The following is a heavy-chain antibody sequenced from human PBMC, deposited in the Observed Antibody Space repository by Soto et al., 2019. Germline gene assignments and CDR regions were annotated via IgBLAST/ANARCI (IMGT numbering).Heavy chain of an antibody. CDR1: GFSFSSYD. Sequence: QVHLVESGGGVVQPGRSLRLSCAASGFSFSSYDMHWVRQAPGKGLGWVAMISYDGSDKYFSDPVKGRLTISRDNSKNTVSLEVNSLATKDTAAYYCAKGVPSPTLPAFDIWGQGTMVTVSS. J-gene: IGHJ3*02. CDR2: ISYDGSDK. CDR3: AKGVPSPTLPAFDI. V-gene: IGHV3-30*18.